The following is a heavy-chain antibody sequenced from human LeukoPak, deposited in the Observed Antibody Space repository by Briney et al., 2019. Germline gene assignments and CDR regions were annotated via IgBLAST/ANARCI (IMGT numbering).Heavy chain of an antibody. V-gene: IGHV4-34*01. CDR3: AVYSYGSRRNKKTYYYYGMDV. J-gene: IGHJ6*02. Sequence: SETLSLTCAVYGGSFSGYYWSWIRQPPGKGLEWIGEINHSGSTNYNPSLKSRVTISVDTSKNQFSLKLSSVTAADTAVYYCAVYSYGSRRNKKTYYYYGMDVWGQGTTVTVSS. CDR1: GGSFSGYY. D-gene: IGHD5-18*01. CDR2: INHSGST.